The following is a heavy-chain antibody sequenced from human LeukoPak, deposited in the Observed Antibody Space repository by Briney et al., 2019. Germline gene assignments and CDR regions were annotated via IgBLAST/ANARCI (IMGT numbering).Heavy chain of an antibody. CDR3: ARDFPLGYSNGCFDY. V-gene: IGHV3-33*01. J-gene: IGHJ4*02. Sequence: GGSLRLSCAASGFTFSSYGMHWVRQAPGKGLEWVALIWYDGSDKYYADSVKGRFTISRDNSKNTLYLQMNSLRAEDTAIYYCARDFPLGYSNGCFDYWGQGTLVTVSS. D-gene: IGHD5-18*01. CDR2: IWYDGSDK. CDR1: GFTFSSYG.